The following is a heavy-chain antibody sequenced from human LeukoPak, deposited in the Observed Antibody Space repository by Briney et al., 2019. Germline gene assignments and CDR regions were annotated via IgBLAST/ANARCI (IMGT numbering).Heavy chain of an antibody. CDR3: ASGDILTGYLDY. J-gene: IGHJ4*02. Sequence: SETLSLTCTVSGGSISSYYWSWIRQPPGKGLEWIGYIYYSGSTNYNPSLKSRVTISVDTSKNQFSLKLSSVTAADTAVYYCASGDILTGYLDYWGQGTLVTVSS. CDR1: GGSISSYY. D-gene: IGHD3-9*01. V-gene: IGHV4-59*08. CDR2: IYYSGST.